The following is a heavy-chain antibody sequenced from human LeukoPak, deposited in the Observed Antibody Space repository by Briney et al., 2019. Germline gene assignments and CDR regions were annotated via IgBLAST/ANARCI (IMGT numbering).Heavy chain of an antibody. CDR3: ARDWLTGTTGWFDP. V-gene: IGHV3-21*01. D-gene: IGHD1-20*01. J-gene: IGHJ5*02. CDR1: GFTFSSYS. CDR2: ISSSSSYI. Sequence: GGSLRLSCAASGFTFSSYSMIWVRQAPGRGLEWVSSISSSSSYIYYADSVKGRFTISRDNAKNSLYLQMNSLRAEDTAVYYCARDWLTGTTGWFDPWGQGTLVTVSS.